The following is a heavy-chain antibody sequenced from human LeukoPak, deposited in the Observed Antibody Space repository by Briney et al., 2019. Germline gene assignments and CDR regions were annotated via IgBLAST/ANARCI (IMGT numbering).Heavy chain of an antibody. CDR3: ARSASSSWYLFDY. V-gene: IGHV1-69*05. D-gene: IGHD6-13*01. J-gene: IGHJ4*02. CDR1: GGTFSSYA. Sequence: SVKVSCKASGGTFSSYAISWVRQAPGQGLEWMGGIIPIFGSANYAQKFQGRVTITTDESTSTVYMELSSLRSEDTAVYYCARSASSSWYLFDYWGQGTLVTVSS. CDR2: IIPIFGSA.